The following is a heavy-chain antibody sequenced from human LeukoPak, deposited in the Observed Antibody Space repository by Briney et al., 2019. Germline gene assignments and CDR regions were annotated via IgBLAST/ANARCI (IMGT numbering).Heavy chain of an antibody. CDR2: IYYSGST. V-gene: IGHV4-59*08. J-gene: IGHJ5*02. CDR1: GGSISSYY. Sequence: SETLSLTCTVSGGSISSYYWSWLRQPPGKGLEWIGYIYYSGSTNYNPSLKSRVTISVDTSKNQFSLKLSSVTAADTAVYYCARRPPYYYDNWFDPWGQGTLVTVSS. D-gene: IGHD3-10*01. CDR3: ARRPPYYYDNWFDP.